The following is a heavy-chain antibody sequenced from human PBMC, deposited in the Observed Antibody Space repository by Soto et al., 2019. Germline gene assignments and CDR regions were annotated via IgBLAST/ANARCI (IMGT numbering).Heavy chain of an antibody. CDR3: ARDSYRGGTSGPYYYYYGMEV. V-gene: IGHV3-30-3*01. Sequence: PVGSLRLSCAASVFTFSSYAMHCVRHSPGKWLEWVAVISYDGSNKYYADSVKGRFTISRDNSKNTLYLQMNSLRAEDTAVYYCARDSYRGGTSGPYYYYYGMEVWGQGTTVNVSS. CDR2: ISYDGSNK. CDR1: VFTFSSYA. J-gene: IGHJ6*02. D-gene: IGHD1-1*01.